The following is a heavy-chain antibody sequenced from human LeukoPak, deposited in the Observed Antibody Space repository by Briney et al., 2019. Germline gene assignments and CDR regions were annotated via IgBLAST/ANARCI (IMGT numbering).Heavy chain of an antibody. CDR1: GGTFSSYA. Sequence: SVKVSCKASGGTFSSYAISWVRQAPGQGLEWMGRIIPILGIANYAQKFQGRVTITADKSTSTAYMELSSLRSEDTAVYYCARAGYCGGDCYQHYFDYWGQGTLVTVSS. CDR2: IIPILGIA. CDR3: ARAGYCGGDCYQHYFDY. D-gene: IGHD2-21*02. J-gene: IGHJ4*02. V-gene: IGHV1-69*04.